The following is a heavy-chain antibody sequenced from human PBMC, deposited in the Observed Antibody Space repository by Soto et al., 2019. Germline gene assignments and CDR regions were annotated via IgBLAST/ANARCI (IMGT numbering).Heavy chain of an antibody. Sequence: PSETLSLTCTVSGGYISSGGYYWSWIRQHPGKGLEWIGYIYYSGSTYYNPSLKSRVTISVDTSKNQFSLKLSSVTAADTAVYYCARTIVVVPAAKSGGMDVWGQGTTVTVSS. D-gene: IGHD2-2*01. V-gene: IGHV4-31*02. CDR3: ARTIVVVPAAKSGGMDV. CDR2: IYYSGST. CDR1: GGYISSGGYY. J-gene: IGHJ6*02.